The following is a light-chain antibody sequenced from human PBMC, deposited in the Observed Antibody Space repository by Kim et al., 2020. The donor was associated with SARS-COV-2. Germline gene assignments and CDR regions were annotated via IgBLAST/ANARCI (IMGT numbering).Light chain of an antibody. Sequence: SASVGDRVTITCRASQSISNYLNWYQQEPGKAPKLLIYAASSLQSGVSSRFSGSGSGTDFTLTIGSLQPEDFETYFCQQSYKTPFSFGQGTKLEI. V-gene: IGKV1-39*01. CDR3: QQSYKTPFS. CDR2: AAS. J-gene: IGKJ2*03. CDR1: QSISNY.